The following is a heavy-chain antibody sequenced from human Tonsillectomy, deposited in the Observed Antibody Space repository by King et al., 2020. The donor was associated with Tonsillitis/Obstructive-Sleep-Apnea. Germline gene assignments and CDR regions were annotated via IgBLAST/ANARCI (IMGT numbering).Heavy chain of an antibody. CDR3: AGGGEGNAFDF. CDR1: GFTFNNYA. Sequence: VQLVESGGGVVQPGRSLRLSCAASGFTFNNYAMHWVRQAPGKGLEWVAVLSDDGNYKYYADSVKGRFTISGHNSKNTLYLQMNSLRPEDTAVYYCAGGGEGNAFDFWGQGTMVTVSS. J-gene: IGHJ3*01. CDR2: LSDDGNYK. V-gene: IGHV3-30*04. D-gene: IGHD2-21*01.